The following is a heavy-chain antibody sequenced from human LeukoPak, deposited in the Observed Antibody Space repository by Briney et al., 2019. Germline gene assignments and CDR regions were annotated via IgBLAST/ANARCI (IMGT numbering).Heavy chain of an antibody. D-gene: IGHD3/OR15-3a*01. J-gene: IGHJ3*02. V-gene: IGHV4-34*01. CDR3: AKEAPTDYAFDI. Sequence: SETLSLTCAVYGGSFSGYYWSWIRQPPGKGLEWIGEINHSGSTNYNPSLKSRVTISVDTSKNQFSLKLSSVTAADTAVYYCAKEAPTDYAFDIWGQGTMVTVS. CDR1: GGSFSGYY. CDR2: INHSGST.